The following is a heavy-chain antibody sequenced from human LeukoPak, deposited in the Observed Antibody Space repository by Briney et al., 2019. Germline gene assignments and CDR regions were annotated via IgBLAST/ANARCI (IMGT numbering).Heavy chain of an antibody. Sequence: SVKVSCKASGGTFSSYAISWVRQAPGQGLEWMGGIIPIFGTANYAQKFQGRVTITADESTSTAYMELSSLRSDDTAVYYCAREEIVVPAASGDYWGQGTLVTVSS. CDR2: IIPIFGTA. V-gene: IGHV1-69*13. D-gene: IGHD2-2*01. J-gene: IGHJ4*02. CDR1: GGTFSSYA. CDR3: AREEIVVPAASGDY.